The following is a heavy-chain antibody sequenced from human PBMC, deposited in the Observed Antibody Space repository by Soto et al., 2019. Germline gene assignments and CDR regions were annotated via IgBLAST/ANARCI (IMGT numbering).Heavy chain of an antibody. Sequence: SETLSLTCTVSGGSVSSGSYYWSWIRQPPGKGLEWIGYISYSGSTYYNPALKSRVTISEDTSKNQFSLKLSSVIAADTAVYYCARDLVAVAGRHYHYYGLDVWGQGTTATVS. CDR2: ISYSGST. CDR1: GGSVSSGSYY. CDR3: ARDLVAVAGRHYHYYGLDV. J-gene: IGHJ6*02. V-gene: IGHV4-61*01. D-gene: IGHD6-19*01.